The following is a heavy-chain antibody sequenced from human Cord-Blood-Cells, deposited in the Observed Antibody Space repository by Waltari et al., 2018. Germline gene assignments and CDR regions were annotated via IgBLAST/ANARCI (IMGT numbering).Heavy chain of an antibody. Sequence: GFTFSNAWMSWVRQAPGKGLEWVGRIKSKTDGGTTDYAAPVKGRFTISRDDSKNTLYLQMNSLKTEDTAVYYCTTDLLLWFREFDYWGQGTLVTVSS. CDR1: GFTFSNAW. V-gene: IGHV3-15*01. CDR2: IKSKTDGGTT. CDR3: TTDLLLWFREFDY. J-gene: IGHJ4*02. D-gene: IGHD3-10*01.